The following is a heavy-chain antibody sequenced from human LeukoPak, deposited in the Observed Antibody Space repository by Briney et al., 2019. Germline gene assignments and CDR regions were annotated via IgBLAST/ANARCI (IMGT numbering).Heavy chain of an antibody. CDR1: GFTFSAYS. V-gene: IGHV3-48*01. Sequence: GGSLRLSCAASGFTFSAYSMNWARQAPGKGLEWVSYISTSGRTIYYADSVKGRFTISRDNAKNSLYMQMNSLRAEDTAVYYCARGYGSTSFYWGQGTLVTVSS. J-gene: IGHJ4*02. CDR3: ARGYGSTSFY. D-gene: IGHD5-18*01. CDR2: ISTSGRTI.